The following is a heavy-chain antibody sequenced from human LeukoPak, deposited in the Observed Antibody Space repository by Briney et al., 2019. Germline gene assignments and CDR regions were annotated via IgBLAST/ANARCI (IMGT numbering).Heavy chain of an antibody. CDR3: ARGHFWSGYYDAFDI. D-gene: IGHD3-3*02. V-gene: IGHV1-2*02. J-gene: IGHJ3*02. Sequence: ASVKVSCKASGYTFTGYYMHWVRQAPGQGLEWMGWINPNSGGTNYAQKFQGRVTMTRDTSISTAYMELSRLRSDDTAVYYCARGHFWSGYYDAFDIWGQGTMVTVSS. CDR1: GYTFTGYY. CDR2: INPNSGGT.